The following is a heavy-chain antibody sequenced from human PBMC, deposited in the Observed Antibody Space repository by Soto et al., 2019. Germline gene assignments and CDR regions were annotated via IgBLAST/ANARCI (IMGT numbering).Heavy chain of an antibody. CDR3: AREASDRATGLVPAAIDGMDV. V-gene: IGHV1-69*13. J-gene: IGHJ6*02. CDR1: GGTFSRYS. Sequence: ASVKVSCKASGGTFSRYSITWVRQAPGHGLEWIGRIIPIFGIPTYAQKFQGRVTITADESTSTAYMELSSLRSDDTAVYYCAREASDRATGLVPAAIDGMDVWG. D-gene: IGHD2-2*01. CDR2: IIPIFGIP.